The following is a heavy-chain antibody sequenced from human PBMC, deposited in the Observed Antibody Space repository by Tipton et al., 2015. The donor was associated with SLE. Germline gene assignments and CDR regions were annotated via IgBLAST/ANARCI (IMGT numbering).Heavy chain of an antibody. CDR3: ARVGVPQLWLDY. CDR2: IYYSRNT. Sequence: TLSLTCSVSGGSITSHYWSWIRQPPGKGLEWIGYIYYSRNTNYNPSLKSRLTMSLDKSKNQFSLKLTSVSAADTAVYYCARVGVPQLWLDYWGQGTLVTVSS. D-gene: IGHD5-18*01. J-gene: IGHJ4*02. V-gene: IGHV4-59*11. CDR1: GGSITSHY.